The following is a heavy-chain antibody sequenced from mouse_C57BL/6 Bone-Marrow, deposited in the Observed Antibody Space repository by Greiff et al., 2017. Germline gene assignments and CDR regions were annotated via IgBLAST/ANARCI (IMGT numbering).Heavy chain of an antibody. V-gene: IGHV1-81*01. Sequence: QVQLQQSGAELARPGASVKLSCKASGYTFTSYGIRWVKQRTGQGLEWIGEIYPRIGNTYYNEKFKGKATLTADKSSSTAYMELRSLTTEDSAVYCCACLYYDGSSLYYLDYWGQGTTLTVSS. J-gene: IGHJ2*01. CDR3: ACLYYDGSSLYYLDY. CDR1: GYTFTSYG. D-gene: IGHD1-1*01. CDR2: IYPRIGNT.